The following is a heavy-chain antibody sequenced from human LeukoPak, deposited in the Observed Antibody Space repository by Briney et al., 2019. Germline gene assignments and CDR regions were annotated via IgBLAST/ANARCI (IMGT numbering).Heavy chain of an antibody. D-gene: IGHD2-21*02. CDR1: GFTVSGYT. CDR2: LSSSGSDI. CDR3: ARGVTAGDY. V-gene: IGHV3-21*01. Sequence: GGSLRLSCAASGFTVSGYTMNWVRQAPTKGLEWVSSLSSSGSDIYYADSVKGRFTISRDNAKNSLYLQMNNLRAEDTALYYCARGVTAGDYWGQGTLVTVSS. J-gene: IGHJ4*02.